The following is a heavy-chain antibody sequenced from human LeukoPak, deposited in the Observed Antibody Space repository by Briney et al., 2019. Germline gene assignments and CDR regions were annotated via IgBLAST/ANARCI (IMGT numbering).Heavy chain of an antibody. CDR2: ISSSGGTT. CDR1: GFTISSYA. Sequence: GSLILSCAASGFTISSYAMSWVRPAPGKGLEWVSAISSSGGTTYYADSVKGRFTISRDNSKDTLYMQMHSLRAEDTAVYYCAKALGSIVVTTTDYWGQGTLVTVSS. CDR3: AKALGSIVVTTTDY. D-gene: IGHD5-12*01. V-gene: IGHV3-23*01. J-gene: IGHJ4*02.